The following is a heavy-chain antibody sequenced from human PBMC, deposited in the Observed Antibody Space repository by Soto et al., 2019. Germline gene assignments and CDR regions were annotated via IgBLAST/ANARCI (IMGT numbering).Heavy chain of an antibody. D-gene: IGHD2-21*02. CDR1: GGTFSNHT. J-gene: IGHJ6*02. Sequence: SVKVSCKASGGTFSNHTISWVRQAPGQGLEWVGGIIPMFPTADYAQRFQGRVTITADDSTTTVYMELSGLRSEDTAMYYCARDDATYCGGDCYRYFYYGMDVWGQGTTVTVSS. V-gene: IGHV1-69*13. CDR3: ARDDATYCGGDCYRYFYYGMDV. CDR2: IIPMFPTA.